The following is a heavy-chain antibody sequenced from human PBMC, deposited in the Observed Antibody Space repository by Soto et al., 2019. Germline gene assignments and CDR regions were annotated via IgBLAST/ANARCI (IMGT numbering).Heavy chain of an antibody. CDR3: RRIRQLTPPVY. V-gene: IGHV4-39*01. CDR1: GGSISSNNYY. Sequence: QLQLQESGPGLVKPSETLSLTCTVSGGSISSNNYYWGWIRQPPRKGLEWIGSIYYSGTTYYNPPLRNGPPISVDTPKNHFPLNVTLVPAEAPAGYSGRRIRQLTPPVYWGQGTLVTVSS. D-gene: IGHD1-1*01. J-gene: IGHJ4*02. CDR2: IYYSGTT.